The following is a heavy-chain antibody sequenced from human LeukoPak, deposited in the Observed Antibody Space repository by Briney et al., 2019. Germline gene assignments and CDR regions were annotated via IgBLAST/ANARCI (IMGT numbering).Heavy chain of an antibody. Sequence: SETLSLTCSVSGDSISTSSYYWGWIRQPPGKGLEWIGSIYHSGSTYYNPSLKSRVTISVDTSKNQFSLKLSSVTAADTAVYYCARDVKNYYGSGSPFDYWGQGTLVTVSS. CDR3: ARDVKNYYGSGSPFDY. V-gene: IGHV4-39*07. J-gene: IGHJ4*02. CDR1: GDSISTSSYY. D-gene: IGHD3-10*01. CDR2: IYHSGST.